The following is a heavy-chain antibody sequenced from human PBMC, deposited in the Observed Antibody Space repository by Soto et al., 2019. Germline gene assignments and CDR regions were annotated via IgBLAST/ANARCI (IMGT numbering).Heavy chain of an antibody. CDR1: GGSISSYY. Sequence: SETLSLTCTVSGGSISSYYWSWIRQPPGKGLEWIGYIYYSGSTNYNPSLKSRVTISVDTSKNQFSLKLSSVTVADTAVYYCARQRSVVVTPRWFDPWGQGTLVTVSS. J-gene: IGHJ5*02. D-gene: IGHD2-15*01. CDR3: ARQRSVVVTPRWFDP. V-gene: IGHV4-59*08. CDR2: IYYSGST.